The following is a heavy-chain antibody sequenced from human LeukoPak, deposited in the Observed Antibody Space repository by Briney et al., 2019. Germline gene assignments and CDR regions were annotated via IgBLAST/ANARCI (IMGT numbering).Heavy chain of an antibody. D-gene: IGHD6-19*01. Sequence: PGGSLRLSCAASGFTFSSYVMHWVRQAPGKGLEWVAVIWSDGSNKYYADSVKGRFAISRDNSKNMLYLQMNTLRVEDTAVYYCARAPVAASYYFDYWGQGTLVTVSS. CDR1: GFTFSSYV. J-gene: IGHJ4*02. CDR2: IWSDGSNK. CDR3: ARAPVAASYYFDY. V-gene: IGHV3-33*01.